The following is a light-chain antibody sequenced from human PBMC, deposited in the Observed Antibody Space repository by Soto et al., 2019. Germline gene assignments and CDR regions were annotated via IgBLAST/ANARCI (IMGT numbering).Light chain of an antibody. V-gene: IGKV1-5*01. CDR2: DAS. CDR3: QQSYSTPLT. Sequence: DIQMTQSPSTLSASVGDRVTITCRASQSISSWLAWYQQKPGKAPKLLIYDASSLESGVPSRFSGSRPGTEFTLTISSMQPEDFATYYCQQSYSTPLTFGGWTKGDIK. J-gene: IGKJ4*01. CDR1: QSISSW.